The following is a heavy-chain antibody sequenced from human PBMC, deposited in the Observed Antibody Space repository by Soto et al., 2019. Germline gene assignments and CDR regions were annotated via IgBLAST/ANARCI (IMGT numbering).Heavy chain of an antibody. Sequence: ASVKVSCKASGYTFTRYTMNWVRQAPGQRLEWMGWINPDNGNTKSSQKFQDRVIITRDTSASTAYMDLSSLRSEDTAVYYCARGIAIGQLDPWGQGTLVTVSS. D-gene: IGHD2-15*01. CDR1: GYTFTRYT. V-gene: IGHV1-3*01. CDR2: INPDNGNT. CDR3: ARGIAIGQLDP. J-gene: IGHJ5*02.